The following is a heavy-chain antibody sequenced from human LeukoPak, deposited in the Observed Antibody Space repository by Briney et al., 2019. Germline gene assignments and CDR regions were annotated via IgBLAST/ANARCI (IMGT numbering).Heavy chain of an antibody. Sequence: GGSRRLSCAASGFTFSSYSMNWVRQAPGKGLEWVSAISGSGGSTYYADSVKGRFTISRDNSKNTLYLQMNSLRAEDTAVYYCAKGDYYYDSSGYPRWDAFDIWGQGTMVTVSS. CDR2: ISGSGGST. CDR1: GFTFSSYS. V-gene: IGHV3-23*01. CDR3: AKGDYYYDSSGYPRWDAFDI. D-gene: IGHD3-22*01. J-gene: IGHJ3*02.